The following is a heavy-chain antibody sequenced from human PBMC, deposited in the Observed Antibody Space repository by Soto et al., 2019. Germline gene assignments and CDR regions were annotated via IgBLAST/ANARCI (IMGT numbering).Heavy chain of an antibody. V-gene: IGHV4-59*01. D-gene: IGHD5-18*01. CDR2: IYYSGST. CDR3: ARARDTALSL. J-gene: IGHJ4*02. CDR1: GGSISSYY. Sequence: SETLSLTCTVSGGSISSYYWSWIRQPPGKGLERIGYIYYSGSTNYNPSLKSRVTISVDTSKNQFSLKLSSVTAADTAVYYCARARDTALSLWGQGTLVTVSS.